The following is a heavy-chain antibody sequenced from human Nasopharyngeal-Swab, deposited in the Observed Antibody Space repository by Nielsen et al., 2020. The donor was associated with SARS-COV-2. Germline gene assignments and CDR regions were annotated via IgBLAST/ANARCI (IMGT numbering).Heavy chain of an antibody. CDR2: INSDGSST. V-gene: IGHV3-74*01. J-gene: IGHJ3*02. CDR1: GFTFSSYW. D-gene: IGHD3-9*01. CDR3: ARVNYDILTGYYRGGDDAFDI. Sequence: GGSLRLSCAASGFTFSSYWMHWVRQAPGKGLVWVSRINSDGSSTSYADSVKGRFTISRDNAKNTLYLQMNSLRAEDTAVYYCARVNYDILTGYYRGGDDAFDIWGQGTMVTVSS.